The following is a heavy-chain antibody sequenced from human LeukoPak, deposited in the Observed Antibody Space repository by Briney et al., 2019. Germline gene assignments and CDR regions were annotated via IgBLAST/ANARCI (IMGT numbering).Heavy chain of an antibody. J-gene: IGHJ4*02. V-gene: IGHV3-53*01. Sequence: GGSLRLSCAASGFTVSSSYMYWVRQAPGKGLEWVSFFYRGDSTYYAESVRGRFTISRDNSKNTLYLQMNSLRAEDTAVYYCAKVGGWLQYYFDYWGQGTLVTVSS. CDR3: AKVGGWLQYYFDY. D-gene: IGHD5-24*01. CDR1: GFTVSSSY. CDR2: FYRGDST.